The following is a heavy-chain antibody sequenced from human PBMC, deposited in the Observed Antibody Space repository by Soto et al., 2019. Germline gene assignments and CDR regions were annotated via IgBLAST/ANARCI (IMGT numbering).Heavy chain of an antibody. Sequence: EGQLVESGGGLVQPGGSLRLSCAASGFTFSSYWMHWVRQAPGKGLVWVSRINSDESSTSYADSVKGRFTISRDNAKNTLYLQMNSLRAEDTAVYYCARGTVXTAAYYFDYWGQGTLVTVSS. D-gene: IGHD4-17*01. J-gene: IGHJ4*02. CDR2: INSDESST. V-gene: IGHV3-74*01. CDR3: ARGTVXTAAYYFDY. CDR1: GFTFSSYW.